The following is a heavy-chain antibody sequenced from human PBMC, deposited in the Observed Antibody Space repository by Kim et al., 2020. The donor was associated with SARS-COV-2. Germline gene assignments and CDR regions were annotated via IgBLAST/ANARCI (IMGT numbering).Heavy chain of an antibody. CDR1: GYTFTGYY. D-gene: IGHD3-10*01. Sequence: ASVKVSCKASGYTFTGYYMHWVRQAPGQGLEWMGRINPNSGGTNYAQKFQGRVTMTRDTSISTAYMELSRLRSDDTAVYYCAREGSGSYLNYYYYYGMDVWGQGTTVTVSS. V-gene: IGHV1-2*06. J-gene: IGHJ6*02. CDR2: INPNSGGT. CDR3: AREGSGSYLNYYYYYGMDV.